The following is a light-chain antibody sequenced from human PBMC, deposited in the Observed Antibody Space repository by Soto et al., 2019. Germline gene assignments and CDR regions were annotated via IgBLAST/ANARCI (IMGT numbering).Light chain of an antibody. CDR1: QSVGNY. CDR3: QLYGNSPP. CDR2: ASV. J-gene: IGKJ5*01. V-gene: IGKV3-11*01. Sequence: EILLTQSPSTLSLSPGERATLSCRASQSVGNYFAWYQQKPGQAPRLLIYASVTRATGIPDRLSGSASGTDFTLTINRIEPEDFAVYYCQLYGNSPPFGQGTRLEIK.